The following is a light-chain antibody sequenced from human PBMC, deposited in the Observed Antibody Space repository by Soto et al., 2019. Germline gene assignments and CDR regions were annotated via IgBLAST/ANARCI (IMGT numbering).Light chain of an antibody. CDR3: NSFTICRTLV. J-gene: IGLJ2*01. CDR2: DVN. CDR1: SRNVGGYSY. V-gene: IGLV2-14*03. Sequence: QSALTQPASVSGSPGQSITISCTGTSRNVGGYSYVSWYQQHPGKAPKLLIYDVNNRPSGVSDRFSGSKSGNTASLTIPGAEAEAESDYYCNSFTICRTLVFGGGTKLTVL.